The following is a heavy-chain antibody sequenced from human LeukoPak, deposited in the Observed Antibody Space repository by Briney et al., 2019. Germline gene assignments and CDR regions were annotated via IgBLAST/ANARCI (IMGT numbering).Heavy chain of an antibody. Sequence: GGSLRLSCAASKFTFSTFSMSWVRQAPGKGLEWVSSISGSGGYTYYADSVKGRFTISRDNSKNSLYLQMNSLRAEDTAVYYCAGDKEVAVAGISYYYYYYYMDVWGKGTTVTVSS. D-gene: IGHD6-19*01. CDR2: ISGSGGYT. J-gene: IGHJ6*03. CDR1: KFTFSTFS. CDR3: AGDKEVAVAGISYYYYYYYMDV. V-gene: IGHV3-23*01.